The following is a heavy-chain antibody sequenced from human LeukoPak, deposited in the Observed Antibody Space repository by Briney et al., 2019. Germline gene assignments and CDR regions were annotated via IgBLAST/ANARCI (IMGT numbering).Heavy chain of an antibody. Sequence: SETLSLTCTVSGGSISSYYWSWIRQPPGKGLEWIGYIYYSGSTNYNPSLKSRVTISVDTSKNQFSLKLSSVTAADTAVYYCARGVYGAVVEGNNWFDPWGQGTLVTVSS. CDR2: IYYSGST. J-gene: IGHJ5*02. CDR3: ARGVYGAVVEGNNWFDP. V-gene: IGHV4-59*01. D-gene: IGHD3-3*01. CDR1: GGSISSYY.